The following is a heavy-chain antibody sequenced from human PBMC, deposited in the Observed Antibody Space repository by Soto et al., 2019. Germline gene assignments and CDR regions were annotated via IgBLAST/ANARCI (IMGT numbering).Heavy chain of an antibody. CDR2: MIGNSGNT. J-gene: IGHJ4*02. CDR3: ARDRTWGEYPPVGY. V-gene: IGHV1-8*01. D-gene: IGHD1-26*01. CDR1: GYSFTSVD. Sequence: GASVKVSCKASGYSFTSVDINWVRQATGQGLEWIGWMIGNSGNTSYAQKFQERVTITRDISTSTAYMELNSLRAEDTAVYYCARDRTWGEYPPVGYWGQGTLVTVSS.